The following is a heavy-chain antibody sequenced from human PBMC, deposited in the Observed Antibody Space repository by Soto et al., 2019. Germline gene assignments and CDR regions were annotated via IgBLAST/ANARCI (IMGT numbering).Heavy chain of an antibody. D-gene: IGHD2-21*01. V-gene: IGHV3-48*02. J-gene: IGHJ3*01. Sequence: PGGSLRLSCVASGFSFSNYNMNWVRQAPGKGLEWLSCISSDNITKYYADSVRGRFTISRDSAKNSLYLQMNSLRDEDTAVYFCARNVDLWGQETMVTVSS. CDR2: ISSDNITK. CDR1: GFSFSNYN. CDR3: ARNVDL.